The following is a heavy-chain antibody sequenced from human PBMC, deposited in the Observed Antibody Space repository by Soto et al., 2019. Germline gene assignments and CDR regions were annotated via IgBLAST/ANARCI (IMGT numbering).Heavy chain of an antibody. J-gene: IGHJ4*02. CDR2: INQDGSEK. CDR1: GFTFSTYW. Sequence: GSLRLSCAASGFTFSTYWMDWVRQTPGKGLEWVANINQDGSEKNYVDSVKGRFTIYRDNAKNSLYLQMSSLTAEDSALYYCSRSLNSWGQGALVTVSS. V-gene: IGHV3-7*01. CDR3: SRSLNS.